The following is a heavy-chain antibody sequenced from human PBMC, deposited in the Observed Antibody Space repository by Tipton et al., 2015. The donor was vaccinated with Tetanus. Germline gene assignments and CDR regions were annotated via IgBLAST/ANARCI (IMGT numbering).Heavy chain of an antibody. CDR3: ARALDSSGYHFPFDY. CDR1: GGSFSGYY. J-gene: IGHJ4*02. CDR2: INHSGST. Sequence: GLVKPSETLSLTCAVYGGSFSGYYWSWIRQPPGKGLEWIGEINHSGSTNYNPSLRSRVTISVDTSKNQFSLKLSSVTAADTAVYYCARALDSSGYHFPFDYWGQGTLVTVSS. V-gene: IGHV4-34*01. D-gene: IGHD3-22*01.